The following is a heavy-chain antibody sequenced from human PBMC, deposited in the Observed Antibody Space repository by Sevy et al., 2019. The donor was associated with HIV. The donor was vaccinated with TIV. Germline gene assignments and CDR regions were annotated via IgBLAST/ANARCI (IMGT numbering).Heavy chain of an antibody. CDR2: IKGDGSDK. J-gene: IGHJ4*02. CDR1: GFTFSANW. D-gene: IGHD3-16*01. CDR3: AHETFGRFES. Sequence: GGSLRLSCAAYGFTFSANWMNWVRQAPGEGLEWVANIKGDGSDKHYVDSVEGRFTISRDNAKNLLYLQMNSLRVEDTAVYYCAHETFGRFESWGQGTLVTVSS. V-gene: IGHV3-7*01.